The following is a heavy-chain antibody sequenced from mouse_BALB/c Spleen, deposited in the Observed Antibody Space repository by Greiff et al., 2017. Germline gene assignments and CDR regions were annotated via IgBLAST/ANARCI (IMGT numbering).Heavy chain of an antibody. J-gene: IGHJ2*01. CDR3: ARSWDYFDY. V-gene: IGHV1-54*01. CDR1: GYAFTNYL. Sequence: VKLQESGAELVRPGTSVKVSCKASGYAFTNYLIEWVKQRPGQGLEWIGVINPGSGGTNYNEKFKGKATLTADKSSSTAYMQLSSLTSDDSAVYFCARSWDYFDYWGQGTTLTVSS. CDR2: INPGSGGT. D-gene: IGHD4-1*01.